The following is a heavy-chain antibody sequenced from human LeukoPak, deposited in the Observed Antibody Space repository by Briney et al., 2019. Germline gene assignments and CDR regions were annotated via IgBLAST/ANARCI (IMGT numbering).Heavy chain of an antibody. CDR2: IYYSGST. J-gene: IGHJ5*02. V-gene: IGHV4-30-4*01. CDR1: GGSISSGDYY. D-gene: IGHD4-23*01. CDR3: ARVDYGGNFEYNWFDP. Sequence: PSETLSLTCTVSGGSISSGDYYWSWIRQPPGKGLEWIGYIYYSGSTYYNPSLKSRVTISVDTSKNQFSLELSSVTAADTAVYYCARVDYGGNFEYNWFDPWGQGTLVTVSS.